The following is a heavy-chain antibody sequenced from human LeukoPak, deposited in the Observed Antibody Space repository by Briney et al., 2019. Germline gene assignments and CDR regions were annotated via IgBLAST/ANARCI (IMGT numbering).Heavy chain of an antibody. Sequence: ASVKVSCKASGYTFTSYYTHWVRQAPGQGLEWMGIINPSGGSTSYAQKFQGRVTMTRDTSTSTVYMELSSLRSEDAAVYYCARDLYDSSGYYLPLRYWGQGTLVTVSS. CDR2: INPSGGST. CDR3: ARDLYDSSGYYLPLRY. V-gene: IGHV1-46*01. CDR1: GYTFTSYY. D-gene: IGHD3-22*01. J-gene: IGHJ4*02.